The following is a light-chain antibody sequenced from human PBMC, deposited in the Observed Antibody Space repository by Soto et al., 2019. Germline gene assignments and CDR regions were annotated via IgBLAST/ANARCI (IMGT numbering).Light chain of an antibody. Sequence: DIVLTQSPGTLSLSPGERATLSFRASQSVSSYLAWYQQKPGQAPRLLIYDASNRATGIPARFSGSGSGTDFTLTISSLEPEDFAVYYCQQRSNFLTFGGGTKVDIK. CDR3: QQRSNFLT. CDR1: QSVSSY. CDR2: DAS. V-gene: IGKV3-11*01. J-gene: IGKJ4*01.